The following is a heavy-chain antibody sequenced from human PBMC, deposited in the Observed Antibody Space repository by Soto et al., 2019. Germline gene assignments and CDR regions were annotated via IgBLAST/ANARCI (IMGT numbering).Heavy chain of an antibody. V-gene: IGHV1-8*01. CDR3: ARGRASGSYYLLDY. CDR1: GDTFTTYD. Sequence: GASVKVSCKASGDTFTTYDINWVLQATGHGLEWMGWINPNGGNIGYAQRFQGRVTMTRDTAIRTAYMEVSSLRSDDTAVYYCARGRASGSYYLLDYWGQGTLVTVSS. CDR2: INPNGGNI. J-gene: IGHJ4*02. D-gene: IGHD3-10*01.